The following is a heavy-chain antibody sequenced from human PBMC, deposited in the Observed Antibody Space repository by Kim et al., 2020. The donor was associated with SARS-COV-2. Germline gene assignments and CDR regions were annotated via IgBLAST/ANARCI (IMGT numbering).Heavy chain of an antibody. V-gene: IGHV3-23*01. CDR2: RT. Sequence: RTYYADSVKGRFTISRDSSRSTLYLQMTSLRAEDTAVYFCAIVSWDLLNSWGQGTLVTVSS. CDR3: AIVSWDLLNS. J-gene: IGHJ4*02. D-gene: IGHD6-13*01.